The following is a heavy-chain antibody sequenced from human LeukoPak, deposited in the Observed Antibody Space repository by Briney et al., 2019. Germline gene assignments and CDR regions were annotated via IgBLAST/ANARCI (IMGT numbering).Heavy chain of an antibody. CDR1: GGSFSGYY. J-gene: IGHJ6*02. D-gene: IGHD1-26*01. Sequence: SETLSLTCAVYGGSFSGYYWSWIRQPPGKGLEWIGEINHSGSTNYNPSLKSRVTMSVDTAKKQFSLKLTSVTAADTALYYCARATWDSYYYGMDVWGQGTTVTVSS. CDR3: ARATWDSYYYGMDV. V-gene: IGHV4-34*01. CDR2: INHSGST.